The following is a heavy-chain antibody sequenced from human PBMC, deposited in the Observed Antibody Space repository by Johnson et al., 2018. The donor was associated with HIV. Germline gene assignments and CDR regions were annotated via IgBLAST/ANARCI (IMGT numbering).Heavy chain of an antibody. CDR2: ISFTDMT. D-gene: IGHD2-21*01. V-gene: IGHV3-23*04. J-gene: IGHJ3*01. Sequence: VQLVESGGGVVQPGRSLRLSCAASGFRFNDYALSWVRQAPGKGLEWVSAISFTDMTYYADSVKGRVSISRDNSMNTLYLQMNNLRADDTAVYYCGKKFCVGPCSDRPYAAFDAWGQGTMVAVSS. CDR3: GKKFCVGPCSDRPYAAFDA. CDR1: GFRFNDYA.